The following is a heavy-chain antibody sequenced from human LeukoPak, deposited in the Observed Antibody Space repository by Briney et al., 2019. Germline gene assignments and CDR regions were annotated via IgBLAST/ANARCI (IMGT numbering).Heavy chain of an antibody. CDR3: AKTPRRWLQSYYFDY. Sequence: PGRSLRLSCAASGFTFSSYGMHWVRQAPGKGLEWVAVISYDGSNKYYADSVKGRFTISRDNSKNTLYLQMNSLRAEDTAAYYCAKTPRRWLQSYYFDYWGQGTLVTVSS. J-gene: IGHJ4*02. D-gene: IGHD5-24*01. CDR2: ISYDGSNK. CDR1: GFTFSSYG. V-gene: IGHV3-30*18.